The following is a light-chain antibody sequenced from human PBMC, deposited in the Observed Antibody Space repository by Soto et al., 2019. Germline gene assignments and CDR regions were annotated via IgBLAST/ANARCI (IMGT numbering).Light chain of an antibody. V-gene: IGLV1-51*02. CDR2: EKD. CDR3: GTWDSSLSTDV. Sequence: QSVLTQPPSVSSAPGQRVTISCSGGSSDNGKKYVCWYQQFSGKAPKLLIYEKDKRPSGIPVRFSASKSGTSATLAITGLQTGDEADYYCGTWDSSLSTDVFGAGTKVTVL. CDR1: SSDNGKKY. J-gene: IGLJ1*01.